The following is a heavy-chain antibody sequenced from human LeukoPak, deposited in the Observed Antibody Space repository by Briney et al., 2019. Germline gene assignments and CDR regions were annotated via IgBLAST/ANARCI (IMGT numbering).Heavy chain of an antibody. Sequence: SETLSLTCTVSGGSISSYYWSWIRQPPGKGLEWIGYIYYSGSTNYNPSLKSRVTISVDTSKNQFSLKLSSVTAADTAVYYCAGGARGSIVLMVYGDNWFDPWGQGTLVTVSS. CDR1: GGSISSYY. CDR3: AGGARGSIVLMVYGDNWFDP. V-gene: IGHV4-59*01. J-gene: IGHJ5*02. D-gene: IGHD2-8*01. CDR2: IYYSGST.